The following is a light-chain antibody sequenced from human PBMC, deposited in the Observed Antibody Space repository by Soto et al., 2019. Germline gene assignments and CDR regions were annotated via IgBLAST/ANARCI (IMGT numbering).Light chain of an antibody. V-gene: IGKV1-33*01. CDR1: QDISNY. CDR2: DSS. Sequence: IQMTQSPSSLSASVGDRVTITCQASQDISNYLNWHQQKPGKGPKLLIHDSSNLEMGVPSRFTGSGSGTEFTLIIDNLQPEDIATYYCQQYENLPPFGGGTKVDIK. J-gene: IGKJ4*01. CDR3: QQYENLPP.